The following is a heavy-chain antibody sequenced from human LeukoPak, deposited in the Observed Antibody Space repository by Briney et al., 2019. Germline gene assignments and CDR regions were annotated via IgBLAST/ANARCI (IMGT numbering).Heavy chain of an antibody. CDR2: IYHSGST. Sequence: SQTLSLTCAVSGGSISSGGYCWSWIRPPPGKGLEWIGYIYHSGSTYYNPSLKSGVTISVNRSKNQFSLKLSSVAAADTAVYYCARASGFGELLKGKRWFDPWGQGTLVTVSS. D-gene: IGHD3-10*01. V-gene: IGHV4-30-2*01. CDR3: ARASGFGELLKGKRWFDP. CDR1: GGSISSGGYC. J-gene: IGHJ5*02.